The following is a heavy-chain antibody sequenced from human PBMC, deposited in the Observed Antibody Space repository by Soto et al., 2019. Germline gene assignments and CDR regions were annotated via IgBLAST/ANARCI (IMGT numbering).Heavy chain of an antibody. J-gene: IGHJ4*02. V-gene: IGHV4-34*01. CDR2: INHSGSI. Sequence: SETLSLTCAVYGGSFSGYYWSWIRQPPGKGLEWIGEINHSGSINYNPCLKNRVTLSVDTTTNQFSLKLSSETAADTAVYYCARGRGYSYGYSGYWGQGTLVTVSS. D-gene: IGHD5-18*01. CDR3: ARGRGYSYGYSGY. CDR1: GGSFSGYY.